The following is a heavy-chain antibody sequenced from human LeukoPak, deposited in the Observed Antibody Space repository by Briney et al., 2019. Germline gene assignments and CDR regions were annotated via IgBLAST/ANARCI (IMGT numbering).Heavy chain of an antibody. CDR2: IYHSGST. CDR1: GYSISSGYY. Sequence: KPSETLSLTCTVSGYSISSGYYWGWIRQPPGKGLEWIGSIYHSGSTYYNPSLKSRVTISVDTSKNQFSLKLSSVTAADTAVYYCAREAAVAGTYWGQGTLVTVSP. J-gene: IGHJ4*02. D-gene: IGHD6-19*01. CDR3: AREAAVAGTY. V-gene: IGHV4-38-2*02.